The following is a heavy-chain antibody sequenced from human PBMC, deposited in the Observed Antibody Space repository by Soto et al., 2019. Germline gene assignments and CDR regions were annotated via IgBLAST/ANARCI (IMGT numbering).Heavy chain of an antibody. D-gene: IGHD3-22*01. CDR3: AKSGLLDSSGYHHPHFDS. V-gene: IGHV3-23*01. J-gene: IGHJ4*02. CDR2: ISGSANIP. Sequence: AGSLRLSCVVSGFTSGFTFSNYAMNWVRQAPGQGLEQVAGISGSANIPYYADSVKGRFTIARYNSNSTLFLQMNSLRADDTAVYYCAKSGLLDSSGYHHPHFDSWGPGALVTVSS. CDR1: GFTSGFTFSNYA.